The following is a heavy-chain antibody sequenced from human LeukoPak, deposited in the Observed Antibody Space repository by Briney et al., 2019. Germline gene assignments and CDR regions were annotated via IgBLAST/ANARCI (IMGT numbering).Heavy chain of an antibody. V-gene: IGHV3-20*04. Sequence: AGGSLRLSCAASGFTFDDYGMSWVRQAPGKGLEWVSGINWNGGSTGYADSVKGRFTISRDNAKNSLYLQMNSLRAEDTAVYYCARDYGSGSFSFDYWGQGTLVTVSS. D-gene: IGHD3-10*01. CDR3: ARDYGSGSFSFDY. CDR2: INWNGGST. CDR1: GFTFDDYG. J-gene: IGHJ4*02.